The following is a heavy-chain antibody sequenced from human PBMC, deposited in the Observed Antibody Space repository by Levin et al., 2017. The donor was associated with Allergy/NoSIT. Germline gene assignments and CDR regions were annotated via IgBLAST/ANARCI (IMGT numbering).Heavy chain of an antibody. Sequence: TGGSLRLSCTVSGGSISSYYWSWIRQPPGKGLEWIGYIYYSGSTNYNPSLKSRVTISVDTSKNQFSLKLSSVTAADTAVYYCARSTTVRDYYYGMDVWGQGTTVTVSS. CDR2: IYYSGST. D-gene: IGHD2/OR15-2a*01. J-gene: IGHJ6*02. CDR1: GGSISSYY. CDR3: ARSTTVRDYYYGMDV. V-gene: IGHV4-59*01.